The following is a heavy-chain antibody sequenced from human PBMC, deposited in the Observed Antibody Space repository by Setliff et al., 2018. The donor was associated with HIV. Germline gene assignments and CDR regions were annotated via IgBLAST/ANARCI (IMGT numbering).Heavy chain of an antibody. J-gene: IGHJ4*02. CDR3: ARTHSGYFPYYFDY. CDR1: GGSISSTTYY. CDR2: FHYSGST. V-gene: IGHV4-39*07. D-gene: IGHD3-22*01. Sequence: PSETLSLTCTVSGGSISSTTYYWGWIRQPPGKGLEWIGSFHYSGSTSYNPSLKSRVAISVDKSRNQFSLKLSSVTAADTAVYYCARTHSGYFPYYFDYWGQGTLVTVSS.